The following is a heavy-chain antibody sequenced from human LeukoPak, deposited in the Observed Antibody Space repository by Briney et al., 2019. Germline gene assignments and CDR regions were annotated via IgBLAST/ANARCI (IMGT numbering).Heavy chain of an antibody. Sequence: GGSLRLSCAASGFTFSSFAMSWVRQAPGKGLEWVSTISGSGHNTHYPAPVKGRFTISRDNSENTVYLQMNSLRAEDTAVYYCADPGGSGAQFDLWGRGTLLTVSS. CDR1: GFTFSSFA. CDR3: ADPGGSGAQFDL. CDR2: ISGSGHNT. J-gene: IGHJ2*01. V-gene: IGHV3-23*01. D-gene: IGHD3-10*01.